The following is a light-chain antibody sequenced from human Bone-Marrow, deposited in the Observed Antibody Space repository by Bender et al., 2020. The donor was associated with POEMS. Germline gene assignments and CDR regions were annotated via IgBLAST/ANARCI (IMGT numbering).Light chain of an antibody. Sequence: SYVLTQTPSVSVAPGQTASITCGGDNLEIKSVHWYQQKPGLAPVLVVRDDGDRPSGIPERFSGSNSGNTATLTISGTQVEDEADYYCYSATDFNLGVFGGGTKLTVL. V-gene: IGLV3-21*02. CDR1: NLEIKS. CDR2: DDG. CDR3: YSATDFNLGV. J-gene: IGLJ3*02.